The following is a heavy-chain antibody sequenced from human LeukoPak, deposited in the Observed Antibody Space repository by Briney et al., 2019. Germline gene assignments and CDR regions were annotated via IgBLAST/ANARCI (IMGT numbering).Heavy chain of an antibody. CDR1: GFTFSSYT. Sequence: GGSLRLSCAASGFTFSSYTMNWVRQAPGRALEWVSSITSSGTYIFYADSVKGRFTVSRDNAKNTLYLQMNSLRAEDTALYYCARVARGDYYYYHMDVWGKGTTVTVSS. D-gene: IGHD3-10*01. J-gene: IGHJ6*03. V-gene: IGHV3-21*01. CDR3: ARVARGDYYYYHMDV. CDR2: ITSSGTYI.